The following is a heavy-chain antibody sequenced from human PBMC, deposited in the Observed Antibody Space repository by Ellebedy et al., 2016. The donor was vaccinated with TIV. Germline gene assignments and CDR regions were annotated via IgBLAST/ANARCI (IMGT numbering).Heavy chain of an antibody. V-gene: IGHV3-30-3*01. D-gene: IGHD6-19*01. J-gene: IGHJ4*02. CDR3: ARGWGSSGWYSLDY. Sequence: GESLKISCAASGFTFSNYAMHWVRQAPGKGLEWVAHISYDGSNKYYADSVKGRFTISRDNSKNTLYLQMNSLRAEDTAVYYCARGWGSSGWYSLDYWGQGTLVTVSS. CDR1: GFTFSNYA. CDR2: ISYDGSNK.